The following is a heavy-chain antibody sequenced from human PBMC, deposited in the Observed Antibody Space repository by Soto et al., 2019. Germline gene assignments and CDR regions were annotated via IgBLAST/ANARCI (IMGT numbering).Heavy chain of an antibody. Sequence: QVQLVQSGAEVKKPGASVKVSCKASGYTFTSYGISWVRQAPGQGLEWMGWISAYNGNTNYAQKLQGRVTMTTDTSTSTAYMELRSLRSDDTAVYYCARVIDFWSGYCTGIPFDYWGQGTLVTVSS. CDR3: ARVIDFWSGYCTGIPFDY. CDR2: ISAYNGNT. CDR1: GYTFTSYG. D-gene: IGHD3-3*01. J-gene: IGHJ4*02. V-gene: IGHV1-18*04.